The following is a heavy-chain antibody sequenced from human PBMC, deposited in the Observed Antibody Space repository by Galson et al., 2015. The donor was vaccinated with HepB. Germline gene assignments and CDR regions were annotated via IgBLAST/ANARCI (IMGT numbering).Heavy chain of an antibody. CDR3: ARGPTLYCTNGVCYDGGPPYYYYGMDV. CDR2: IIPIFGTA. V-gene: IGHV1-69*06. J-gene: IGHJ6*02. D-gene: IGHD2-8*01. Sequence: SVKVSCKASGGTFSSYAISWVRQAPGQGLEWMGGIIPIFGTANYAQKFQGRVTITADKSTSTAYMELSSLRSEDTAVYYCARGPTLYCTNGVCYDGGPPYYYYGMDVWGQGTTVTVSS. CDR1: GGTFSSYA.